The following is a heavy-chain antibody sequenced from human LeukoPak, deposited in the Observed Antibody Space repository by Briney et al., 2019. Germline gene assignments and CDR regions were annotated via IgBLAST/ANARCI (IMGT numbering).Heavy chain of an antibody. J-gene: IGHJ3*02. Sequence: GRSLRLSCAASGFTFDDYAMHWVRQAPGKGLEWVSGISRNSGSIGYADSVKGRFTISRDNAKNSLYLQMNSLRAEDTALYYCAKDKGSSGWYEAFDSWGQGTMVTVSS. CDR1: GFTFDDYA. CDR3: AKDKGSSGWYEAFDS. V-gene: IGHV3-9*01. D-gene: IGHD6-19*01. CDR2: ISRNSGSI.